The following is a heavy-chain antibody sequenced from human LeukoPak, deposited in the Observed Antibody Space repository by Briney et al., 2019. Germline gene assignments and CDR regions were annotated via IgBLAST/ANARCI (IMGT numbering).Heavy chain of an antibody. CDR2: ISVSDSKT. V-gene: IGHV3-23*01. CDR3: AKDRKLYDTPVDY. J-gene: IGHJ4*02. Sequence: PGGSLRLSCAASGFTFSNYGMSWVRQAPGKGLEWVSVISVSDSKTDYADSVKGRFTISRDNSKNTLYLQMNSLRAEDTAVYYCAKDRKLYDTPVDYWGQGTLVTVSS. CDR1: GFTFSNYG. D-gene: IGHD5/OR15-5a*01.